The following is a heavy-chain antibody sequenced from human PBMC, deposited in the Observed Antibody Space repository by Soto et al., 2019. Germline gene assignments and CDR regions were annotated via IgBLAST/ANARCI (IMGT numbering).Heavy chain of an antibody. V-gene: IGHV1-18*01. J-gene: IGHJ4*02. CDR3: ARFLPPSNFDY. Sequence: GASVKVSCKASGYTFASYGIRWVRQAPGQGPEWMGWISADNGNTNNAQKLQGRVTMTTDTSTSTAYMELRSLRSDDTAVYYCARFLPPSNFDYWGQGTLVTVSS. CDR1: GYTFASYG. CDR2: ISADNGNT.